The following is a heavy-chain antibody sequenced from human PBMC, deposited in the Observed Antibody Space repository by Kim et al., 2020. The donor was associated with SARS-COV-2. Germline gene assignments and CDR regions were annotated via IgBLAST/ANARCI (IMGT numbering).Heavy chain of an antibody. Sequence: GGSLRLSCAASGFTFSDRYMDWVRQAPGKGLEWVGRSRDKSQRYSTEYAASVKGRFTISRDDSKNSVYLQMDSLKTEDTAMYYCARGDSSGWAEAFDIWGQGTMVIVSS. V-gene: IGHV3-72*01. CDR1: GFTFSDRY. CDR2: SRDKSQRYST. D-gene: IGHD3-22*01. CDR3: ARGDSSGWAEAFDI. J-gene: IGHJ3*02.